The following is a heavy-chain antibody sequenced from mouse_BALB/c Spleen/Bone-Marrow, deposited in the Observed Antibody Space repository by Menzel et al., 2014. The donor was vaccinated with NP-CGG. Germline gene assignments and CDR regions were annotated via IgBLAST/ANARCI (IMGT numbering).Heavy chain of an antibody. D-gene: IGHD4-1*01. V-gene: IGHV5-4*02. J-gene: IGHJ3*01. CDR2: ISDGGSYT. CDR1: GFTFSDYY. CDR3: ANWAY. Sequence: EVKLMESGGGLVKPGGPLKLSCAASGFTFSDYYMYWVRQTPEKRLEWVATISDGGSYTYYPDSVKGRFTISRDNAKNNLYLQMSSLKSEDTAMYYCANWAYWGQGTLVTVSA.